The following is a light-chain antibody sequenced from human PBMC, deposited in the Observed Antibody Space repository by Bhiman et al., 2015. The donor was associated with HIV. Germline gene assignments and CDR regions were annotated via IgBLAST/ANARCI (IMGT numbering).Light chain of an antibody. CDR2: GNI. Sequence: QSVLTQPPSVSGALGQRVTISCTGSTSNTGIGYDVHWYQQVPGTAPRLLIYGNINRPSGVPDRFSGSKSGTSASLAIAGLQADDEADYYCATWDSSLSAEVFGGGTKLTVL. CDR1: TSNTGIGYD. V-gene: IGLV1-40*01. J-gene: IGLJ2*01. CDR3: ATWDSSLSAEV.